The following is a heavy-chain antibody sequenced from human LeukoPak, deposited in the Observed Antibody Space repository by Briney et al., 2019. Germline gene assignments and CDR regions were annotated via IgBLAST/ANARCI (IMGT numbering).Heavy chain of an antibody. CDR1: GFTFSSYS. D-gene: IGHD1-7*01. CDR2: ISYDGSNK. Sequence: GGSLRLSCAGSGFTFSSYSMNWVRQAPGKGLEWVAVISYDGSNKYYADSVKGRFTISRDNSKNTLYLQMNSLRAEDTAVYYCARQLPDYWGQGTLVTVSS. J-gene: IGHJ4*02. CDR3: ARQLPDY. V-gene: IGHV3-30*03.